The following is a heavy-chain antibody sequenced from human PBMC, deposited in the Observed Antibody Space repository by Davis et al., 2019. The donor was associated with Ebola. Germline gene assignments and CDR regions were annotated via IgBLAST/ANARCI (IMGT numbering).Heavy chain of an antibody. J-gene: IGHJ4*02. V-gene: IGHV4-59*11. D-gene: IGHD2/OR15-2a*01. CDR1: GGSISSHY. Sequence: PSETLSLTCTVSGGSISSHYWSWIRQPPGKGLEWIGYIYYSGSTNYNPSLKSRVTISVDTSKNQFSLKLSSVTAADTAVYYCGRLFSGNTCCDSWGQGTLVTVSS. CDR2: IYYSGST. CDR3: GRLFSGNTCCDS.